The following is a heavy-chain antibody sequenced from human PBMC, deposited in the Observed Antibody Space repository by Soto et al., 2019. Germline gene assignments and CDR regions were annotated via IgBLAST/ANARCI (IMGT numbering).Heavy chain of an antibody. CDR3: AGSRDYGGNSGFYYYGMDV. Sequence: QVQLVQSGAEVKKPGSSVKVSCKASGGTFSSYAISWVRQAPGQGLEWMGGIIPIFGTANYAQKFQGRVTITADESTSTAYMEQSSLRSEDTAVYYCAGSRDYGGNSGFYYYGMDVWGQGTTVTVTS. J-gene: IGHJ6*02. CDR2: IIPIFGTA. D-gene: IGHD4-17*01. V-gene: IGHV1-69*01. CDR1: GGTFSSYA.